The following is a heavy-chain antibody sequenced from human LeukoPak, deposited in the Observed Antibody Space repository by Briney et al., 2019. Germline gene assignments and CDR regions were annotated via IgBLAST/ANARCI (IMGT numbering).Heavy chain of an antibody. J-gene: IGHJ5*02. CDR1: GYTFTSYG. Sequence: GASVEVSCKASGYTFTSYGISWVRQAPGQGLEWMGWISAYNGNTNHAQKLQGRVTMTTDTSTSTAYMELRSLRSDDTAVYYCARAGAALPAEQWLVRRWFDPWGQGTLVTVSS. CDR2: ISAYNGNT. D-gene: IGHD6-19*01. V-gene: IGHV1-18*01. CDR3: ARAGAALPAEQWLVRRWFDP.